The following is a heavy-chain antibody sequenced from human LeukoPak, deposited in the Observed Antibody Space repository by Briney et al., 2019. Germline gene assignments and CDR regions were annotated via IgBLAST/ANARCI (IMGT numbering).Heavy chain of an antibody. D-gene: IGHD6-13*01. CDR2: ISSSSSYI. CDR3: ARDVSSQRYSSSWYVH. Sequence: PGGSLRLSCAASGFTFSSYSMNWVRQAPGKGLEWVSSISSSSSYIYYADSVKGRFTISRDNAKNSLYLQMNSLRAEDTAVYYCARDVSSQRYSSSWYVHWGQGTLVTVSS. V-gene: IGHV3-21*01. J-gene: IGHJ4*02. CDR1: GFTFSSYS.